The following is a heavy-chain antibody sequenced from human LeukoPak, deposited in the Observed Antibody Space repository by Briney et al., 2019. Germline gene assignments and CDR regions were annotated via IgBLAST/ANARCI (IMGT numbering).Heavy chain of an antibody. D-gene: IGHD2-15*01. CDR2: INRDGSTT. V-gene: IGHV3-74*01. J-gene: IGHJ3*02. CDR1: GFTFSSYW. CDR3: ARVGGGWAFDI. Sequence: GGSLRLSCAASGFTFSSYWVHWVRQAPGKGLVWAARINRDGSTTTYADSVKGRFTISRDNAKNTLYLQMNSLRAEDTAVYYCARVGGGWAFDIWGQGTMVTVSS.